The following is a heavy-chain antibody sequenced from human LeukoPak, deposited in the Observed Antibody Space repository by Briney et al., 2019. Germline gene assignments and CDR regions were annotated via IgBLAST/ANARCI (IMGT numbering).Heavy chain of an antibody. D-gene: IGHD3-10*01. CDR3: ARDPVGSGSHPDAFDI. J-gene: IGHJ3*02. Sequence: GGSLGLPCAASGFTVSSNYMSWVRQAPGKGLEWVSVIYSGGSTYYADSVKGRFTISRDNSKNTLYLQMNSLRAEDTAVYYCARDPVGSGSHPDAFDIWGQGTMVTVSS. V-gene: IGHV3-53*01. CDR2: IYSGGST. CDR1: GFTVSSNY.